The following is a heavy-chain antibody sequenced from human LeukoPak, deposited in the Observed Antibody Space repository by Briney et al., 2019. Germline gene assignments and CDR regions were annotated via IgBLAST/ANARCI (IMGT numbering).Heavy chain of an antibody. CDR1: GYTFTSYA. V-gene: IGHV1-3*01. Sequence: ASVKVSCKASGYTFTSYAMHWVRQAPGQRLEWMGWINAGNGNTKYSQKFQGRVTITRDTSASTAYMELSSLRSEGTAVYYCARGAPGSSSFDYWGQGTLVTVSS. J-gene: IGHJ4*02. CDR2: INAGNGNT. CDR3: ARGAPGSSSFDY. D-gene: IGHD6-13*01.